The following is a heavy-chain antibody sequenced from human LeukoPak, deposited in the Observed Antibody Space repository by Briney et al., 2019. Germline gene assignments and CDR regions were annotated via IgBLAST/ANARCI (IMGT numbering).Heavy chain of an antibody. CDR2: IDTSSTTM. Sequence: PGGSLRLSCAASGLTFSKYSMTWVRQAPGKGLKWVSFIDTSSTTMYYTDSVKGRFTISRDNAKNSLYLQMNSLKVEDTARYYCARDNWVDCWGQGTLVTVSS. CDR1: GLTFSKYS. J-gene: IGHJ5*01. CDR3: ARDNWVDC. V-gene: IGHV3-48*04.